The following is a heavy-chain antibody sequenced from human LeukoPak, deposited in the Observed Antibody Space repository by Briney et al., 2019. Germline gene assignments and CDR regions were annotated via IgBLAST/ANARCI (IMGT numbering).Heavy chain of an antibody. CDR2: IYYSGST. CDR3: ARQTGSGLFILP. CDR1: GDSISSSSSY. V-gene: IGHV4-61*05. J-gene: IGHJ4*02. D-gene: IGHD3/OR15-3a*01. Sequence: PSETLSLTCTVSGDSISSSSSYWGWIRQPPGKGLEWIGYIYYSGSTNYNPSLKSRVTISVDTSKNQFSLKLSSVTAADTAVYYCARQTGSGLFILPGGQGTLVTVSS.